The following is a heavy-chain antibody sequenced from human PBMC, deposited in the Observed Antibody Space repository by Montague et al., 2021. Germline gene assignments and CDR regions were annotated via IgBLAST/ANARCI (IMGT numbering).Heavy chain of an antibody. CDR3: ARRGGYSARQYSGWDV. V-gene: IGHV4-4*02. CDR1: GGSINTPNW. D-gene: IGHD2-15*01. CDR2: VYHTGST. Sequence: SETLSLTCAVSGGSINTPNWWTWVRQFPGKGLGWIREVYHTGSTNYKPSLKSRVTLSVANSKNQFSLKMTSVTAADTAIYYCARRGGYSARQYSGWDVWGQGSTVTVSS. J-gene: IGHJ6*02.